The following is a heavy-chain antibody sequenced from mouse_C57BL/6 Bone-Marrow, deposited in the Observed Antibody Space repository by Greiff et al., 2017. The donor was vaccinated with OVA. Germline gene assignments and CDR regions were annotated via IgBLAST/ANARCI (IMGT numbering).Heavy chain of an antibody. CDR3: ARYYGSLAWFAY. D-gene: IGHD1-1*01. V-gene: IGHV1-50*01. CDR2: IDPSDSYT. J-gene: IGHJ3*01. Sequence: VQLQQSGAELVKPGASVKLSCKASGYTFTSYWMQWVKQRPGQGLEWIGEIDPSDSYTNYNQKFKGKATLTVDTSSSTAYMQLSSLTSEDSAVYYCARYYGSLAWFAYWGQGTLVTVSA. CDR1: GYTFTSYW.